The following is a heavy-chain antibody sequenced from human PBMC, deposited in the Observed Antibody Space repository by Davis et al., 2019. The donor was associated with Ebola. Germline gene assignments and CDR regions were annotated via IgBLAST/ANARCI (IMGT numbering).Heavy chain of an antibody. CDR3: ARAKVGATDAFDI. J-gene: IGHJ3*02. D-gene: IGHD1-26*01. CDR2: INHSGST. CDR1: GFTFSRNW. Sequence: PGGSLRLSCAASGFTFSRNWMSWVRQPPGKGLEWIGEINHSGSTNYNPSLKSRVTISVDTSKNQFSLKLSSVTAADTAVYYCARAKVGATDAFDIWGQGTMVTVSS. V-gene: IGHV4-4*02.